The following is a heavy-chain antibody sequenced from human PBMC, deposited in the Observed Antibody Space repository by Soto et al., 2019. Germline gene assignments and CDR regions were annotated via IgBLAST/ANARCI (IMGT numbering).Heavy chain of an antibody. CDR3: VVADQPYYFDF. D-gene: IGHD2-15*01. V-gene: IGHV1-18*01. CDR2: ISAYNGNA. J-gene: IGHJ4*02. Sequence: QPLRQRLEWMGWISAYNGNANYAQKLQGRVTMTTDTSTNTAYIELRSLRSDDTAVYYCVVADQPYYFDFWGQGTLVTVSS.